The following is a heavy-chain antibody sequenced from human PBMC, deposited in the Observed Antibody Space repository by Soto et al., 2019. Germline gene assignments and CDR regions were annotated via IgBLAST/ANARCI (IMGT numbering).Heavy chain of an antibody. V-gene: IGHV3-74*01. CDR1: GFIFKMYW. J-gene: IGHJ4*02. Sequence: GGSLRLSCAASGFIFKMYWMHWVRQSPGKGLVWISRIYNDGTCSDYADSVRGRFTISRDNVNDTLYLQMNNLRAEDSGLYYCTRGPRPISTGTGAYWGQGTQVTSPQ. D-gene: IGHD3-10*01. CDR3: TRGPRPISTGTGAY. CDR2: IYNDGTCS.